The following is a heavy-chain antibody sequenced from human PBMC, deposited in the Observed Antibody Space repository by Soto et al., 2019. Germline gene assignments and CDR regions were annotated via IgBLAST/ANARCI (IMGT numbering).Heavy chain of an antibody. CDR3: ATDYYDSSGYYNSAFDI. Sequence: SETQSLTCTVSGGSISSGDYYWSWIRQPPGKGLEWIGYIYYSGSTYYNPSLKSRVTISVDTSKNQFSLELSSVTAADTAVYYCATDYYDSSGYYNSAFDIWGQGTMVTVS. CDR2: IYYSGST. CDR1: GGSISSGDYY. D-gene: IGHD3-22*01. V-gene: IGHV4-30-4*01. J-gene: IGHJ3*02.